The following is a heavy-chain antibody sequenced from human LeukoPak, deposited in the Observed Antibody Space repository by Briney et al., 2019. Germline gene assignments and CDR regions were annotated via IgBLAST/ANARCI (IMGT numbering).Heavy chain of an antibody. V-gene: IGHV3-9*01. CDR1: GFTFDDYA. CDR3: AKDTLPPISNYYYYYYMDV. Sequence: PGGSLRLSCAAPGFTFDDYAMHWVRQAPGKGLEWVSGISWNSGSIGYADSVKGRFTISRDNSKNTLYLQVNSLRAEDTAVYYCAKDTLPPISNYYYYYYMDVWGKGTTVTVSS. J-gene: IGHJ6*03. CDR2: ISWNSGSI.